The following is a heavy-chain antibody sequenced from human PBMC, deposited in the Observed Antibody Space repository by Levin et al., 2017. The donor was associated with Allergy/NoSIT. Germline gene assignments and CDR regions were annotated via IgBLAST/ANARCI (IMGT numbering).Heavy chain of an antibody. CDR1: GFTFSSYA. D-gene: IGHD4-11*01. Sequence: SCAASGFTFSSYAMHWVRQAPGKGLEWVAVISYDGSNKYYADSVKGRFTISRDNSKNTLYLQMNSLRAEDTAVYYCARNDYSNYGLDYWGQGTLVTVSS. CDR2: ISYDGSNK. J-gene: IGHJ4*02. V-gene: IGHV3-30*04. CDR3: ARNDYSNYGLDY.